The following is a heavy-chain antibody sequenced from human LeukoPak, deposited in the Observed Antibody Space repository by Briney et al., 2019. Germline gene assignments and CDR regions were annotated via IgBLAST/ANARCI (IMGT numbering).Heavy chain of an antibody. D-gene: IGHD2-8*01. J-gene: IGHJ5*02. V-gene: IGHV3-15*07. Sequence: GGSLRLSCAASGLRFTDAWMNWVRQTAGKGLEWVGRIKRKNDGGKTDYAAPVKGRFTISRDDSKNTLYLQMNSLKTEDTGVYFCTSDPRYCSSGVCYRWFDPWGQGTLVTVSS. CDR2: IKRKNDGGKT. CDR3: TSDPRYCSSGVCYRWFDP. CDR1: GLRFTDAW.